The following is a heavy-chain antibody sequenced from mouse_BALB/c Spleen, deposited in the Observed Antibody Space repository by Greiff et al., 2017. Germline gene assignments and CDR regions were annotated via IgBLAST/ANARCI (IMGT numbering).Heavy chain of an antibody. V-gene: IGHV14-4*02. J-gene: IGHJ4*01. D-gene: IGHD1-1*02. CDR2: IDPENGDT. CDR1: GFNIKDYY. CDR3: NGYYGAMDY. Sequence: EVQLQQSGAELVRPGASVKLSCTASGFNIKDYYMHWVKQRPEQGLEWIGWIDPENGDTEYAPKFQGKATMTADTSSNTAYLQLSSLTSEDTAVYYCNGYYGAMDYWGQGTSVTVSA.